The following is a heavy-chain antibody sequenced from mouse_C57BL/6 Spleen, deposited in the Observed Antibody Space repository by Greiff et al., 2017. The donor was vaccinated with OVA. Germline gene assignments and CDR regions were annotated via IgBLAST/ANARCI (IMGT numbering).Heavy chain of an antibody. Sequence: QVQLKQPGAELVKPGASVKLSCKASGYTFTSYWMHWVKPRPGQGLEWIGMIHPNSGSTNYTENFMSKATLTVDKSASTAYMQLSSLTSEDSAVYYWARWIYGSSYGYFDVWGTGTTVTVSS. V-gene: IGHV1-64*01. CDR2: IHPNSGST. CDR1: GYTFTSYW. CDR3: ARWIYGSSYGYFDV. J-gene: IGHJ1*03. D-gene: IGHD1-1*01.